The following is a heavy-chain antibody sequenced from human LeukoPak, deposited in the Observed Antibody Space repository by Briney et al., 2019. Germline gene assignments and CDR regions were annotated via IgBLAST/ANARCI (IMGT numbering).Heavy chain of an antibody. D-gene: IGHD3-22*01. CDR3: AREEGDYYHSSGPFDY. J-gene: IGHJ4*02. Sequence: QAGGSLRLSCAASGFTFSSYAMHWVRQAPGKGLEWVAVISYDGSNKYYADSVKGRFTISRDNSKNTLYLQMNSLRAEDTAVYYCAREEGDYYHSSGPFDYWGQGPLVSVFS. CDR2: ISYDGSNK. V-gene: IGHV3-30*01. CDR1: GFTFSSYA.